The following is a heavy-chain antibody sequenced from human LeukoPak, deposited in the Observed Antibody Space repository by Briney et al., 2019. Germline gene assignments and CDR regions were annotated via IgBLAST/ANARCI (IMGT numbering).Heavy chain of an antibody. CDR3: ARDIHPARPTTVTTDESDY. J-gene: IGHJ4*02. CDR1: GYTFTSYY. CDR2: INPSGGST. V-gene: IGHV1-46*01. D-gene: IGHD4-17*01. Sequence: ASVKVSCKASGYTFTSYYMHWVRQAPGQGLEWMGIINPSGGSTSYAQKFQGRVTMTRDTSTSTVYMELSSLRSEDTAVYYCARDIHPARPTTVTTDESDYWGQGTLVTVSS.